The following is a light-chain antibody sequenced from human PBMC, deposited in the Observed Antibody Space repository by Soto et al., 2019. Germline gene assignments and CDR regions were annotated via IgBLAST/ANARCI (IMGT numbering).Light chain of an antibody. J-gene: IGKJ1*01. CDR1: QSVSSN. CDR3: QHYDWSLTWT. CDR2: GAS. V-gene: IGKV3-15*01. Sequence: EIVMTQSPATLSLSPGERATLSWRASQSVSSNLAWYQQKPGQAPRLLIYGASTRATGIPARFSGTGSGTDFTLTINELEPEDFAVYYCQHYDWSLTWTFCPGTKVDIK.